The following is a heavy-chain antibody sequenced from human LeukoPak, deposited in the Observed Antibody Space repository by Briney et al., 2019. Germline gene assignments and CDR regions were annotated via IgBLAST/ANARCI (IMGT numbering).Heavy chain of an antibody. CDR2: ISSSSSYI. V-gene: IGHV3-21*01. CDR1: GFTFSSYS. D-gene: IGHD4-17*01. CDR3: ARDLMTTVTKGDIDY. J-gene: IGHJ4*02. Sequence: GGSLRLSCAASGFTFSSYSMNWVRQAPGKGLEWVSSISSSSSYIYYADSVKGRFTISRDNAKNSLYLQMNSLRAEDTAVYYYARDLMTTVTKGDIDYWGQGTLVTVSS.